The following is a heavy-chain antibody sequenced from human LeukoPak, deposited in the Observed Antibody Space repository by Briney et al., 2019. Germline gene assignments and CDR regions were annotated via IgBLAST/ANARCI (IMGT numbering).Heavy chain of an antibody. J-gene: IGHJ4*02. CDR2: ISGSGGST. CDR1: GFTFSSYA. V-gene: IGHV3-23*01. D-gene: IGHD6-19*01. CDR3: AKFFFSFDIAEAGAIDY. Sequence: GGSLRLSCAASGFTFSSYAMSWVRQAPGKGLEWVSAISGSGGSTYYADSVKGRFTISRDNSKNTLYLQMNSLRAEDTAVYYCAKFFFSFDIAEAGAIDYWGQGTLVTVSS.